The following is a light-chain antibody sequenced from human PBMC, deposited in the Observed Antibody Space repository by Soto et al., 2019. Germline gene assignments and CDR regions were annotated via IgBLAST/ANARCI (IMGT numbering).Light chain of an antibody. CDR2: GAS. CDR1: QTVTSSY. V-gene: IGKV3D-20*02. J-gene: IGKJ1*01. Sequence: EIVMTQSPATLSVSPGERATLSCRASQTVTSSYLAWYQQKPGQAPRLLIYGASNRATGIPPRFSGSGSGTDFTLTISSLEPEDSAVYYCQQRHMWPITFGQGTKVDIK. CDR3: QQRHMWPIT.